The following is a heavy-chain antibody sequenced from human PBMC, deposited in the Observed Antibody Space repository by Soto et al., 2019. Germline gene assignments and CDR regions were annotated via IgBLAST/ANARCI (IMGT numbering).Heavy chain of an antibody. D-gene: IGHD6-13*01. V-gene: IGHV1-69*02. CDR1: GGTFSSYT. CDR3: ARSRIAAAGEGYFDY. Sequence: QVQLVQSGAEVKKPGSSVKVSCKASGGTFSSYTISWVRQAPGQGLEWMGRIIPILGIANYAQKFQGRVTITADKSTSTAYMELSSLRSEGTAVYYCARSRIAAAGEGYFDYWGQGTLVTVSS. J-gene: IGHJ4*02. CDR2: IIPILGIA.